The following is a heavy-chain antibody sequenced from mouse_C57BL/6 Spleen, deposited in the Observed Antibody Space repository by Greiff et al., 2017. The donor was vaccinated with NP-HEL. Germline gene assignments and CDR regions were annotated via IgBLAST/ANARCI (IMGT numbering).Heavy chain of an antibody. Sequence: VQLQQSGAELVRPGTSVKVSCKASGYAFTNYLIEWVKQRPGQGLEWIGVINPGSGGTNYNEKFKGKATLTADKSSSTAYMQLSSLTSEDSAVYFCALTTGCLDYWGQGTTLTVSS. CDR1: GYAFTNYL. CDR3: ALTTGCLDY. V-gene: IGHV1-54*01. D-gene: IGHD2-12*01. J-gene: IGHJ2*01. CDR2: INPGSGGT.